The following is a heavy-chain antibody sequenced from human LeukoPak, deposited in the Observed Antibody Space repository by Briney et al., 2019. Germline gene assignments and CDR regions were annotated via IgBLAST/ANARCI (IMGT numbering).Heavy chain of an antibody. CDR2: ISSSGSTI. V-gene: IGHV3-48*03. CDR3: ARGHTAVTRHFDF. J-gene: IGHJ4*02. CDR1: GFSFSSYS. D-gene: IGHD4-17*01. Sequence: GGSLRLSCVASGFSFSSYSMHWVRQAPGKGLEWVSYISSSGSTIYYADSVKGRFTISRDDAKNLLYLDMNSLRAEDTAVYYCARGHTAVTRHFDFWGQGTLVTVSS.